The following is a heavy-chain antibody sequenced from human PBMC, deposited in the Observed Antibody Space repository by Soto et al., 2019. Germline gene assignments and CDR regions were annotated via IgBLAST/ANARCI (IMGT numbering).Heavy chain of an antibody. J-gene: IGHJ6*02. Sequence: QVQLVQSGAEVKKTGSSVKVSCKASGGTFSIYGFSWVRQAPGQGPEWIGGIIPILTTPNYAQKFQGRVTIVADESTTTVYRALSSLRLEDTAVYYCATSVGIAPTGEDGMDVWGQGTSVTVSS. CDR1: GGTFSIYG. CDR3: ATSVGIAPTGEDGMDV. V-gene: IGHV1-69*01. D-gene: IGHD2-8*02. CDR2: IIPILTTP.